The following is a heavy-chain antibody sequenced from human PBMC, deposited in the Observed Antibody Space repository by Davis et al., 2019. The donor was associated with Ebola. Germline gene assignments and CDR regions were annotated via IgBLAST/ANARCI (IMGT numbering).Heavy chain of an antibody. CDR1: GGSITNYY. CDR2: FYYSGST. V-gene: IGHV4-59*08. D-gene: IGHD6-13*01. Sequence: PSETLSLTCTVSGGSITNYYWSWIRQPPGKGLEWIGSFYYSGSTNYNPSLKSRITISGDTSKNQLSLTVSSVTAADTAVYYCARHGPYSSTWYGYLHRWGLGTLVTVSS. J-gene: IGHJ1*01. CDR3: ARHGPYSSTWYGYLHR.